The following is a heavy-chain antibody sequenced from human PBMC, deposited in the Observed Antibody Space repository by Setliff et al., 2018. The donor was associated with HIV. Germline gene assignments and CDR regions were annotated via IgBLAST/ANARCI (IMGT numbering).Heavy chain of an antibody. D-gene: IGHD3-22*01. CDR1: GGSFSGYY. Sequence: PSETLSLTCAVYGGSFSGYYWSWIRQPPGKGLEWIGEINHSGSTNFNPSLKSRVTISVDTSKNQFSLKLSSVTAADTAEYYCASRYNYDNGGYYNLYYFDSWGPGTLVTVSS. CDR3: ASRYNYDNGGYYNLYYFDS. V-gene: IGHV4-34*01. CDR2: INHSGST. J-gene: IGHJ4*02.